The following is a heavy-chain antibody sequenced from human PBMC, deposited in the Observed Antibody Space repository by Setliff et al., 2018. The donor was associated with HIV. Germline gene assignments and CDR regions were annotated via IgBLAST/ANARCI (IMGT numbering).Heavy chain of an antibody. Sequence: GGSLRLSCAASGFTFSNYIMNWARQAPGKGLEWVANINEDGNKKYYVGSVRGRFTISRDNAKKSLFLQMNSLRAEDTAVYYCARGHYSSSSGWGQGTLVTVSS. CDR1: GFTFSNYI. CDR2: INEDGNKK. D-gene: IGHD6-6*01. J-gene: IGHJ4*02. V-gene: IGHV3-7*03. CDR3: ARGHYSSSSG.